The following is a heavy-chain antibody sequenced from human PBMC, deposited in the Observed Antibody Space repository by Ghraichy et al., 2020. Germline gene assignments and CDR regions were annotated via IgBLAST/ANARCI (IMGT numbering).Heavy chain of an antibody. CDR1: GGSFSGYY. CDR2: INHSGST. V-gene: IGHV4-34*01. CDR3: ARGPAARAIDY. J-gene: IGHJ4*02. Sequence: SETLSLTCAVYGGSFSGYYWSWIRQPPGKGLEWIGEINHSGSTNYNPSLKSRVTISVDTSKNQFSLKLSSVTAADTAVYYCARGPAARAIDYWGQGTLVTVSS. D-gene: IGHD6-6*01.